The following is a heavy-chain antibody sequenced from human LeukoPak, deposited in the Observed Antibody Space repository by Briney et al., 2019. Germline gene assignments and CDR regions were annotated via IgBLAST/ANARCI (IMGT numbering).Heavy chain of an antibody. V-gene: IGHV3-23*01. D-gene: IGHD3-3*01. J-gene: IGHJ4*02. CDR1: GFTFSSYA. CDR2: ISGSGGSAGST. Sequence: GGSLRLSCAASGFTFSSYAMSWVRQAPGKGLEWVSAISGSGGSAGSTYYADSVNGRFTISRDNSKNTLYLQMNSLRAEDTAVYYCAKVRITILGDFDYWGQGTLVTVSA. CDR3: AKVRITILGDFDY.